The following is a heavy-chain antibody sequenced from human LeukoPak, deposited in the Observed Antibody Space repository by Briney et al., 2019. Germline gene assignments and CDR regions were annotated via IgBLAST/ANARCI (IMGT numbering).Heavy chain of an antibody. V-gene: IGHV3-30*18. J-gene: IGHJ4*02. CDR3: AKDNSNYYGNTGY. CDR1: GFTFSSYG. Sequence: GGSLRLSCAASGFTFSSYGMHWVRQAPGKGLEWLTVISHDGNNKYYADSVKGRFTISRDNSKNTLYLQMNSLRAEDTAVYYCAKDNSNYYGNTGYWGQGTLVTVSS. D-gene: IGHD3-10*01. CDR2: ISHDGNNK.